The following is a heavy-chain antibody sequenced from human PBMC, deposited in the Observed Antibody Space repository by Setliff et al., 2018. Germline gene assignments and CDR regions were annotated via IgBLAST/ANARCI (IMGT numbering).Heavy chain of an antibody. CDR1: GGTFSSYA. Sequence: ASVKVSCKASGGTFSSYAISWVRQAPGRGLEWMGGIIPIFGTANYAQKFQGRVTITADESTSTAYMELSSLRSEDTAVYYCARGYRGYYNFWSGSQGANWFDPWGQGTLVTVSS. V-gene: IGHV1-69*13. D-gene: IGHD3-3*01. CDR2: IIPIFGTA. J-gene: IGHJ5*02. CDR3: ARGYRGYYNFWSGSQGANWFDP.